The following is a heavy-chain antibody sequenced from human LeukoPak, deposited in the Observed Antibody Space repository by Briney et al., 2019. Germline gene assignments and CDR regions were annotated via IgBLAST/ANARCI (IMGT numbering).Heavy chain of an antibody. CDR3: ARGLEWLTRRHNWFDP. D-gene: IGHD3-3*01. CDR1: GGPFNNYA. V-gene: IGHV1-18*01. Sequence: GSSVKVSCKASGGPFNNYAISWVRQAPGQGLEWMGWISAYNGNTNYAQKFQGRVTMTTDTSTRTAYMELRRLRSDDTAVYYCARGLEWLTRRHNWFDPWGQGTLVTVSS. J-gene: IGHJ5*02. CDR2: ISAYNGNT.